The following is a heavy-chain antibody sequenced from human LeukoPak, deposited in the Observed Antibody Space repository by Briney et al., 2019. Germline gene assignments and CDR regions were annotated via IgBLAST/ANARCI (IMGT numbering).Heavy chain of an antibody. V-gene: IGHV4-4*07. CDR2: IYTSGST. J-gene: IGHJ3*02. D-gene: IGHD3-3*01. CDR1: GGSISSYY. Sequence: SETLSLTCTVAGGSISSYYWSWLRQPAGEGLEWIGRIYTSGSTNYNPSLKSRVTMSVDTAKNQFSLKLSAVTAAPPAVYYCARDLLLRFLGVGSRFGAFDIWGQGTMVTVSS. CDR3: ARDLLLRFLGVGSRFGAFDI.